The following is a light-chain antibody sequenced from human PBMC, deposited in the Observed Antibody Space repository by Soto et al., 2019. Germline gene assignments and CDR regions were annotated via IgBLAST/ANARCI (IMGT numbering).Light chain of an antibody. J-gene: IGKJ1*01. CDR3: QQYNRYWT. V-gene: IGKV3-20*01. CDR2: GAS. Sequence: EIVLTQSPGTLSLSPGERATLSCRASQSVSSSYLAWSQQKPGQAPRLLIYGASSRATGIPDRFSGSGSGTEFTLTISSLQPDDFAIYYCQQYNRYWTFGQGTKVDIK. CDR1: QSVSSSY.